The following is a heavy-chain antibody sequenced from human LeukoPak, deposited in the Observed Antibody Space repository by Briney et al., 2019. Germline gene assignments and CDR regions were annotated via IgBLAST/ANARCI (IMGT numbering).Heavy chain of an antibody. J-gene: IGHJ4*02. CDR1: GGSISSSSYY. Sequence: PSETLSLTCTVSGGSISSSSYYWGWIRQPPGKGLEWIGSIYYSGSTYYNPSLKSRVTISVDTSKNQFSLKLSSVTAADTAVYYCARENHCSGASFYLYYFDYWGQGTLVTVSS. CDR2: IYYSGST. CDR3: ARENHCSGASFYLYYFDY. D-gene: IGHD2-15*01. V-gene: IGHV4-39*07.